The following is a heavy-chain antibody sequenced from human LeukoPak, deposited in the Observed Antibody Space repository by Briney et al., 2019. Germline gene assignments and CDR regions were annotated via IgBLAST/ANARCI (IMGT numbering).Heavy chain of an antibody. J-gene: IGHJ5*02. D-gene: IGHD3-10*01. V-gene: IGHV4-39*07. CDR2: IFYGGST. Sequence: SETLSLTCSVSGGSISNSRYYWGWIRQPPGKGLEWIASIFYGGSTHYNPSLKSRVTISVDTSKNQFSLKLSSVTAADTAVYYCARRRIGYYGSGILNWFDPWGQGTLVTVSS. CDR3: ARRRIGYYGSGILNWFDP. CDR1: GGSISNSRYY.